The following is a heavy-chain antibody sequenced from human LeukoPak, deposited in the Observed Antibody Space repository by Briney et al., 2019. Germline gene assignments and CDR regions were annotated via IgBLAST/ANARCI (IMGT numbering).Heavy chain of an antibody. V-gene: IGHV3-23*01. CDR1: GITLSNYG. J-gene: IGHJ4*02. D-gene: IGHD3-22*01. Sequence: QTGGSLRLSCAVSGITLSNYGMTWVRQAPREGLEWVAGISDSGGSTNYADSVKGRFTISRDNPKNTLYLQMNSLRAEDTAVYLCAKRGVVIRVILVGFHKEAYYFDSWGQGALVTVSS. CDR2: ISDSGGST. CDR3: AKRGVVIRVILVGFHKEAYYFDS.